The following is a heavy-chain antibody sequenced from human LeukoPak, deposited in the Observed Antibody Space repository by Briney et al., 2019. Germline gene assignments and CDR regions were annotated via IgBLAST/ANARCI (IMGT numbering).Heavy chain of an antibody. V-gene: IGHV1-2*02. CDR2: INPNSGGT. D-gene: IGHD5-18*01. CDR1: GGTFSSYA. J-gene: IGHJ4*02. Sequence: ASVKVSCKASGGTFSSYAISWVRQAPGQGLEWMGWINPNSGGTNYAQKFQGRVTMTRDTSISTAYMELSRLRSDDTAVYYCARVGGYSYGTIFDYWGQGTLVTVSS. CDR3: ARVGGYSYGTIFDY.